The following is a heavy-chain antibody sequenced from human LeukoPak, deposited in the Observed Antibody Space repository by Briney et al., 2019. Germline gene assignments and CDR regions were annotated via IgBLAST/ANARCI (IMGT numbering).Heavy chain of an antibody. J-gene: IGHJ4*02. Sequence: PSETLSLTCTVSGGSISSYYWSWIRQPPGKGLEWIGSIYYSGTTYHSPSLKSRVTISVDTSKKQFSLKLNSVTAADTAMYYCASRISGVPAGPDPFDYWGQGILVTVSS. CDR1: GGSISSYY. V-gene: IGHV4-59*05. CDR2: IYYSGTT. D-gene: IGHD2-2*01. CDR3: ASRISGVPAGPDPFDY.